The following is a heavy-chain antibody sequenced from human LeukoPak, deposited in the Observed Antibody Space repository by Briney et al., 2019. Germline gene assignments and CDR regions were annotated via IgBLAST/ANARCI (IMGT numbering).Heavy chain of an antibody. CDR2: ISGGISTI. CDR3: ARRGSGRHFDF. J-gene: IGHJ4*02. D-gene: IGHD2-15*01. Sequence: GGSLRLSCAASGFTFSDYYMSWIRQAPGKGLEWASYISGGISTIYYADSLKGRFTVSRDNAKNSLYLLMNSLRAEDTAVYYCARRGSGRHFDFWGQGTLVTVSS. CDR1: GFTFSDYY. V-gene: IGHV3-11*01.